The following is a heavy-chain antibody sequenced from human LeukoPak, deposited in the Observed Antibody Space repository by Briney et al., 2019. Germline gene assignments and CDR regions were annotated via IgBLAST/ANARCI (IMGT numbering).Heavy chain of an antibody. CDR1: GFTFSSHG. CDR3: VRWGTGKILDY. D-gene: IGHD3-16*01. CDR2: IWYDGSNK. Sequence: GGSLRLSCAASGFTFSSHGMHWVRQSPGKGLEWVAVIWYDGSNKYHADSVKGRFTISRDNSKNTLYLQMHSLRAEDTAVYYCVRWGTGKILDYWGQGTLVTVSS. V-gene: IGHV3-33*01. J-gene: IGHJ4*02.